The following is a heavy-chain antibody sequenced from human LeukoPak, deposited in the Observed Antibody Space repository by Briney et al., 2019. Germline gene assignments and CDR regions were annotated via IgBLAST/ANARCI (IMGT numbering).Heavy chain of an antibody. CDR3: ARDLTGTTNY. CDR2: ISYDGSNK. D-gene: IGHD1-7*01. J-gene: IGHJ4*02. V-gene: IGHV3-30-3*01. CDR1: GFTFSSYA. Sequence: PGRSLRLSCAASGFTFSSYAMHWVRQAPGKGLEWVAVISYDGSNKYYADSVKGRFTISRDNSKNTLYLQMNSLRAEDTAVYYCARDLTGTTNYWGQGNLVTVSS.